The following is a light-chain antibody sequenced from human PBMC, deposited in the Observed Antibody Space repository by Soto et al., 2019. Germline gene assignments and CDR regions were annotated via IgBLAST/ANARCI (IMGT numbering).Light chain of an antibody. CDR2: GAS. CDR3: QQYTTGLGT. V-gene: IGKV3-15*01. CDR1: QSVSSN. Sequence: DIVMTQSPATLSVSPGERATLSCRASQSVSSNLAWYQQNPCQAPRLLIDGASTRDTGIPARFIGSGSGTEVTLTISSMQSEDFAVYYCQQYTTGLGTFGQGTTVEIK. J-gene: IGKJ1*01.